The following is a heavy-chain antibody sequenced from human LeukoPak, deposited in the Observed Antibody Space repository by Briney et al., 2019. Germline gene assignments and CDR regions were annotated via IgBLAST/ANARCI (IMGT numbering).Heavy chain of an antibody. D-gene: IGHD5-18*01. CDR2: IIPIFGTA. J-gene: IGHJ4*02. V-gene: IGHV1-69*13. Sequence: SVKVSCEASGGTFSSYAISWVRQAPGQGLEWMGGIIPIFGTANYAQKFQGRVTITADESTSTAYMELSSLRSEDTAVYYCAAVLDTAMVNFDYWGQGTLVTVSS. CDR3: AAVLDTAMVNFDY. CDR1: GGTFSSYA.